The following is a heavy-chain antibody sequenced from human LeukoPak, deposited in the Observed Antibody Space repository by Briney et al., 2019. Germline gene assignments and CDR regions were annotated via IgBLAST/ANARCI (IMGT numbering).Heavy chain of an antibody. J-gene: IGHJ4*02. CDR2: IKNDGTYT. Sequence: GGSLRLSSAASGFTFSRYWMHWVRHAPGGGLVWVSRIKNDGTYTTNADSVKGRFSIYIDNAKSTLYLQMNSLKVEDTAVYYCVADLGDYADFWGQGTLVTVSS. V-gene: IGHV3-74*01. CDR1: GFTFSRYW. CDR3: VADLGDYADF.